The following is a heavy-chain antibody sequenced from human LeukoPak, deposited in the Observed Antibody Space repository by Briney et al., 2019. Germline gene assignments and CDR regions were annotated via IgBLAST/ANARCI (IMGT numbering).Heavy chain of an antibody. CDR3: AKDNYGGSGALDY. D-gene: IGHD4-23*01. V-gene: IGHV3-23*01. J-gene: IGHJ4*02. CDR1: GFTFSSYA. Sequence: GGSLRLSCAASGFTFSSYAMSWVRQAPGKGLEWVSAISGSGGSAYYADSVKGRFTISRDNSKNTLYLQMNSLRAEDTAVYYCAKDNYGGSGALDYWGQGTLVTVSS. CDR2: ISGSGGSA.